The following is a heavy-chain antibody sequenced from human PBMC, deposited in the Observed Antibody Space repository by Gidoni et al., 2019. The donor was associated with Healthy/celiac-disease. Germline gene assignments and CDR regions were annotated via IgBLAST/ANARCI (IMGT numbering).Heavy chain of an antibody. CDR2: IIPIFGTA. D-gene: IGHD3-10*01. J-gene: IGHJ5*02. CDR1: GGTFSSYA. Sequence: PGSSVKVSCKASGGTFSSYAISWVRQAPGQGLEWMGGIIPIFGTANYAQKFQGRVTITADESTSTAYMELSSLRSEDTAVYYCAGEVMVRGVRGWFDPWGQGTLVTVSS. V-gene: IGHV1-69*01. CDR3: AGEVMVRGVRGWFDP.